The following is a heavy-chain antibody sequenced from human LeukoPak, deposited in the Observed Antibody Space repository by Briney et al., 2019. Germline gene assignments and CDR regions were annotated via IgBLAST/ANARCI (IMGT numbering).Heavy chain of an antibody. D-gene: IGHD3-10*01. CDR1: GFTFSSYG. CDR3: AKGGYGSGSYSGFDI. V-gene: IGHV3-23*01. Sequence: GGTLRLSCAASGFTFSSYGMSWVRQAPGKGLEWVSAISGSGGSTYYADSVKGRFTISRDNSKNTLYLQMSSLRAEDTAIYYCAKGGYGSGSYSGFDIWGQGTMVTVSS. CDR2: ISGSGGST. J-gene: IGHJ3*02.